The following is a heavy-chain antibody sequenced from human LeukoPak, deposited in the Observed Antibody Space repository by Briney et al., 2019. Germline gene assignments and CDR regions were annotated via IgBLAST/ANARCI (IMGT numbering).Heavy chain of an antibody. V-gene: IGHV1-69*13. CDR3: ARALIEAAPGWFDP. J-gene: IGHJ5*02. D-gene: IGHD6-13*01. CDR2: IIPIFGTA. Sequence: GASVKVSCKASGGTLSSYAISWVRQAPGQGLEWMGGIIPIFGTANYAQKFQGRVTITADESTSTAYMELSSLRSEDKAVYYCARALIEAAPGWFDPWGQGTLVTVSS. CDR1: GGTLSSYA.